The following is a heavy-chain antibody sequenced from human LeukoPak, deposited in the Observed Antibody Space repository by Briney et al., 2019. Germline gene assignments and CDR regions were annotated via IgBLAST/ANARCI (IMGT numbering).Heavy chain of an antibody. CDR3: ARDSRARGNYFDY. V-gene: IGHV4-61*02. Sequence: SQTLSLTCTVSGGSISSGTYYWNWIRQPAGKGLEWIGRISISGSTNSNPSLRSRVTMSIDTSKNQFSLSLNSVTAADTAVYYCARDSRARGNYFDYWGQGTLVTVSS. CDR1: GGSISSGTYY. CDR2: ISISGST. J-gene: IGHJ4*02. D-gene: IGHD3-10*01.